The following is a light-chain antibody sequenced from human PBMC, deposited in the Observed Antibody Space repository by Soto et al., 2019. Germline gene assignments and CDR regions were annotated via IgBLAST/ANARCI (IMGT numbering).Light chain of an antibody. J-gene: IGKJ2*01. Sequence: DIQMTQSPSTLSASVGDRVTITCRASQSISSWLAWYQQKPGKAPKLLIYKASTLDSGVPSRFSGSGSGTEFTLTISSLQPDDFATYYCQQYNRYYTFGQGTKLEIK. CDR1: QSISSW. CDR2: KAS. CDR3: QQYNRYYT. V-gene: IGKV1-5*03.